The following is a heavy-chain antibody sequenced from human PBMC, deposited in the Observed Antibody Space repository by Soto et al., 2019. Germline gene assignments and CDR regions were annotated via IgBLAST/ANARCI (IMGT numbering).Heavy chain of an antibody. CDR2: ISGSGGST. Sequence: GGSLRLSCAASGFTFSSYAMSWVRQAPGKGLEWVSAISGSGGSTYYADSVKGRFTISRDNSKNTLYLQMNSLRAEDTAVYYCAKDGARTHYDSSPVFMNDYWGQGTLVTVSS. CDR1: GFTFSSYA. V-gene: IGHV3-23*01. J-gene: IGHJ4*02. CDR3: AKDGARTHYDSSPVFMNDY. D-gene: IGHD3-22*01.